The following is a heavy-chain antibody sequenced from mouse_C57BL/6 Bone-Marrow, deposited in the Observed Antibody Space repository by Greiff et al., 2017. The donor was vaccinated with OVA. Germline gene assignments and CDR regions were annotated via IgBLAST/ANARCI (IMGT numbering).Heavy chain of an antibody. CDR2: ISSGGSYT. Sequence: EVQLVESGGDLVKPGGSLKLTCAASGFTFSSYGMSWVRQTPDKRLEWVATISSGGSYTYYPDSVKGRFTISRDNAKNTLYLQMSSLKSEDTAMYYCARQIYYGYDRALFDYWGQGTTLTVSS. D-gene: IGHD2-2*01. CDR1: GFTFSSYG. J-gene: IGHJ2*01. CDR3: ARQIYYGYDRALFDY. V-gene: IGHV5-6*01.